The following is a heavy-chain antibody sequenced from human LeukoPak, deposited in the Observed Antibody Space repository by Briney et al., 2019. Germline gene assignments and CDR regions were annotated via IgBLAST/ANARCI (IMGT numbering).Heavy chain of an antibody. Sequence: ASVNVSCKASGYTFTGYYMHWVRQAPGQGLEWMGWINPNSGGTNYAQKFQGRVTMTRDTAISTAYMELSRLRSDDTAVYYCARESGFDAFDIWGQGTMVTVSS. J-gene: IGHJ3*02. CDR2: INPNSGGT. V-gene: IGHV1-2*02. CDR3: ARESGFDAFDI. CDR1: GYTFTGYY.